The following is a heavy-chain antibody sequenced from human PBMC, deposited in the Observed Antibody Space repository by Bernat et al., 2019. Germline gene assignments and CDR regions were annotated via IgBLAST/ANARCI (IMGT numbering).Heavy chain of an antibody. CDR1: GASISSTSYY. D-gene: IGHD6-19*01. CDR2: MYNGGST. CDR3: ARMGGSGWPQADY. J-gene: IGHJ4*02. V-gene: IGHV4-39*01. Sequence: QLHLQESGPGLVKASETLSLTCTVSGASISSTSYYWGWIRQPPGKGLEWIGTMYNGGSTYYNPSLKSRVTISVDTSKNQLSLKLSSVTAADTAVHYCARMGGSGWPQADYWGQGTLVTVSS.